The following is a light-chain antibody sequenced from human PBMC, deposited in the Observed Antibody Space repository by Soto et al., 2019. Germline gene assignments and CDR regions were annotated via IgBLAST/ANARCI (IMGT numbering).Light chain of an antibody. Sequence: DIVMTQSPLSLSVTPVKPSSISFISSHILRHSDGYRYLDWYLQKPGQSPQLLIYLGSSRASGVPDRFSGSGSGTDFTLEISRVEAEDVGVYYCMQTIRSPLTFGGGTKVDIK. V-gene: IGKV2-28*01. CDR3: MQTIRSPLT. CDR1: HILRHSDGYRY. CDR2: LGS. J-gene: IGKJ4*01.